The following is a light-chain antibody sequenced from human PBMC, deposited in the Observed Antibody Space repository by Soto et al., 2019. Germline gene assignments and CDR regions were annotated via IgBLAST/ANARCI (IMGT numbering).Light chain of an antibody. CDR1: TSDVGGYEY. Sequence: QSALTQPPSASGSPGQSVTISCTGSTSDVGGYEYVSWYQQHPGKAPKLMIFEVNKRPSGVPNRFSGSKSANTASLTVSGLQSEDEASYYCSSFAGANIWVFGGGTKLTVL. V-gene: IGLV2-8*01. CDR3: SSFAGANIWV. CDR2: EVN. J-gene: IGLJ3*02.